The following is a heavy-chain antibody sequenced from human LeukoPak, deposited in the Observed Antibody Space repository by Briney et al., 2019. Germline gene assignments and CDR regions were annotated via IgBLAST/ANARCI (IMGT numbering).Heavy chain of an antibody. CDR1: GCSISSSSYY. CDR3: ARGGAYMVRGVLDWFDP. V-gene: IGHV4-39*07. D-gene: IGHD3-10*01. Sequence: SETLSLTCTVSGCSISSSSYYWGWIRQPPGKGLEWIGSIYYSGSTYYNPSLKSRVTISVDTSKNQFSLKLSSVTAADTAVYYCARGGAYMVRGVLDWFDPWGQGTLVTVSS. J-gene: IGHJ5*02. CDR2: IYYSGST.